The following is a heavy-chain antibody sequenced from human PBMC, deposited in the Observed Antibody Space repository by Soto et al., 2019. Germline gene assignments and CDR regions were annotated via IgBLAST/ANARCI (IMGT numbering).Heavy chain of an antibody. CDR3: AKRSSSSTFDY. V-gene: IGHV3-23*01. CDR1: GFVFSSYA. D-gene: IGHD6-6*01. CDR2: ISGSGTTA. J-gene: IGHJ4*02. Sequence: GGSLRLSCAASGFVFSSYAMSWVRQAPGKGLEWVSAISGSGTTAYYADSVKGRFIFSRDNPKNTMYLQMNSLRAEDTAVYYCAKRSSSSTFDYWGQGT.